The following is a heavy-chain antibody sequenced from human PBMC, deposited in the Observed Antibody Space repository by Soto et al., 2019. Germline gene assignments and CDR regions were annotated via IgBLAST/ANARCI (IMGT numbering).Heavy chain of an antibody. CDR3: AREGASDGYHENWGFDP. J-gene: IGHJ5*02. D-gene: IGHD3-22*01. Sequence: SQTLSLTCAISGDSVSSISAAWNWIRQSPSRGLEWLGRTYYRSKWYNDYAVSVKSRITINPDTSKNQFSLQLNSVTPEDTAVYYCAREGASDGYHENWGFDPWGQGTLVTVSS. CDR2: TYYRSKWYN. V-gene: IGHV6-1*01. CDR1: GDSVSSISAA.